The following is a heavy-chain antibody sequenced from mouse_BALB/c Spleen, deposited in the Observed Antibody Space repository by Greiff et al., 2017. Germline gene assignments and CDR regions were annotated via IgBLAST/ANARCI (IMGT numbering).Heavy chain of an antibody. V-gene: IGHV1-87*01. CDR3: TRRDYYYAMDY. J-gene: IGHJ4*01. Sequence: QVQLKESGAELARPGASVRLSCKASGYTFTSYWMQWVKQRPGQGLEWIGAIYPGDGDTRYTQKLKGKATLTADKSSSTAYMQLSSLASEDSAVYYCTRRDYYYAMDYWGQGTSVTVSS. CDR1: GYTFTSYW. CDR2: IYPGDGDT.